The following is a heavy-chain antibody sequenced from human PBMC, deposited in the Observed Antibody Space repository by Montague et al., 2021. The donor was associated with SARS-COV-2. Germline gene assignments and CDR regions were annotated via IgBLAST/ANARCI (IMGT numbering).Heavy chain of an antibody. J-gene: IGHJ4*02. D-gene: IGHD3-16*01. Sequence: SETLSLTCTVSGGSVSSSYWSWIRQPPGKGLEWIAYIYHSGSTDYDPSLKSRVTISVDTSSNHFSLTLSSVTAADTAIYYCARHYDHSSRVDSWGQGTLVTVSS. CDR3: ARHYDHSSRVDS. CDR2: IYHSGST. CDR1: GGSVSSSY. V-gene: IGHV4-59*08.